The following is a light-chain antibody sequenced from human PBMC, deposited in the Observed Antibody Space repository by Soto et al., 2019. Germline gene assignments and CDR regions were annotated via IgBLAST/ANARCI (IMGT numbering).Light chain of an antibody. Sequence: QSVLTQPASVSGSPGQSITISCIGTSSDIGTYNFVSWYQQHPGKAPKLMIFEVSNRPSGVSNRFTGSKSGNTASLTISGLQADDEADYYCSSYAGSNNYVFGTGTKVTVL. V-gene: IGLV2-14*01. J-gene: IGLJ1*01. CDR2: EVS. CDR3: SSYAGSNNYV. CDR1: SSDIGTYNF.